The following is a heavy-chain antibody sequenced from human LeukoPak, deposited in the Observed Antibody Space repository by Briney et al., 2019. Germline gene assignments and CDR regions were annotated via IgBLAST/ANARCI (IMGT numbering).Heavy chain of an antibody. CDR1: EFTFTSYE. V-gene: IGHV3-7*04. D-gene: IGHD1-1*01. Sequence: GGSLRLSCAASEFTFTSYELNWVRQAPGRGLEWVAIIKQDGSEKYYVDSVKGRFTISRDNAKNSLYLQMNSLRAEDTAVYYCARDLNWDADYWGQGTLVTVSS. J-gene: IGHJ4*02. CDR3: ARDLNWDADY. CDR2: IKQDGSEK.